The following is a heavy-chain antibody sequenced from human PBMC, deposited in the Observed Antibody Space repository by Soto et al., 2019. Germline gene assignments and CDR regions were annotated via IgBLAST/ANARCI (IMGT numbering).Heavy chain of an antibody. CDR2: IFHSGSA. CDR3: ARGGIAGHWFDP. D-gene: IGHD2-15*01. V-gene: IGHV4-31*03. CDR1: GDSISNGGFY. Sequence: QVQLQESGPGLVKPSQTLSLTCTVSGDSISNGGFYYSWIRQHPGQGLEWVGYIFHSGSALSNPSLRSRVTLSADTSKNQLFLKLISVTAADTAVYHCARGGIAGHWFDPWGQGTLVTVSA. J-gene: IGHJ5*02.